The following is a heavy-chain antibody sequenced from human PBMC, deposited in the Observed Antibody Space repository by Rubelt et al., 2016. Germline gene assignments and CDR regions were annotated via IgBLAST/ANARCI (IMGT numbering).Heavy chain of an antibody. CDR3: ATGYSSGWYVAY. V-gene: IGHV1-3*01. CDR2: INAGNGNT. J-gene: IGHJ4*02. CDR1: GYSFTTYS. D-gene: IGHD6-19*01. Sequence: QVQLVQSGAEVKKPGASVKVSCKAAGYSFTTYSIHWVRRAPGQRLEWMGWINAGNGNTKYSQKFQGRVTITRETSASTAYMELSSLRSEDTAIYYCATGYSSGWYVAYWGQGTLVTVSS.